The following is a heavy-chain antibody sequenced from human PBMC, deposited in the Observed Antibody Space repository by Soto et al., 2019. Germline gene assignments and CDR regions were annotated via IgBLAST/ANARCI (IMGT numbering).Heavy chain of an antibody. V-gene: IGHV3-23*01. CDR2: ISDGGGST. CDR3: AKDITAMIYYFDY. J-gene: IGHJ4*02. Sequence: GGSLRLSCAASGFTFSNYGMSWVRQAPGKGLEWVSVISDGGGSTFYADSVKGRFTISRENSKNTLYLQMNSLRTGDTAVYYCAKDITAMIYYFDYWGQGTLVTVSS. D-gene: IGHD5-18*01. CDR1: GFTFSNYG.